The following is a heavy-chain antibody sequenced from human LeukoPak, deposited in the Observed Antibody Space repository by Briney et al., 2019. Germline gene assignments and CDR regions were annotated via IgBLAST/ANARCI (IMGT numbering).Heavy chain of an antibody. CDR3: ARLRRNSDSSGYYYYYDY. Sequence: GGSLRLSCAASGFDLSTYEMNWVRQAPGKGLEWIADITISGHTKNYADSVKGRFTISRDNARTSLYLQMNSLRGDDTAVYYCARLRRNSDSSGYYYYYDYWGQGTLVTVSS. CDR2: ITISGHTK. CDR1: GFDLSTYE. J-gene: IGHJ4*02. D-gene: IGHD3-22*01. V-gene: IGHV3-48*03.